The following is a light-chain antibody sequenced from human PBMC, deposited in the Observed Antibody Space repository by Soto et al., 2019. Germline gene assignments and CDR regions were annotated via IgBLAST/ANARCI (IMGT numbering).Light chain of an antibody. CDR2: EGS. CDR3: CSYAGSRV. V-gene: IGLV2-23*01. Sequence: QSARTQPASVSGSPGQSITISCTGTSSDVGSYNLVSWYQQHPGKAPKLMIYEGSKRPSGVSNRFSGSKSGNTASLTISRLQAEDEADYYCCSYAGSRVFGTGTKLTVL. CDR1: SSDVGSYNL. J-gene: IGLJ1*01.